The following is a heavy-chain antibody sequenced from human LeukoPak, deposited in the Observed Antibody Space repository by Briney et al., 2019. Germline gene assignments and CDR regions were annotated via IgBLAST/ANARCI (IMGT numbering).Heavy chain of an antibody. J-gene: IGHJ1*01. CDR3: ARDRRYSHGD. V-gene: IGHV4-4*07. D-gene: IGHD5-18*01. CDR2: IDTSGST. Sequence: KPSETRSLTCSVSGGSFIIYYWSWIRQPAGKGLEWIGRIDTSGSTNYNPSLRSRVTMSVDTSKNQFSLKLSSVTAADTAVYYCARDRRYSHGDWGKGTLVTASS. CDR1: GGSFIIYY.